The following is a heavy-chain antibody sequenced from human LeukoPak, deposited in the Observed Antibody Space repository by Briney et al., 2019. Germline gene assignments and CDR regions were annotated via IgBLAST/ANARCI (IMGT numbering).Heavy chain of an antibody. J-gene: IGHJ6*04. D-gene: IGHD6-19*01. CDR2: IIPIFGTA. CDR3: ARHVSSGWYYYYYGMDV. CDR1: GGTFSSYA. V-gene: IGHV1-69*13. Sequence: ASVKVSCKASGGTFSSYAISWVRQAPGQGLEWMGGIIPIFGTANYAQKFQGRVTITADESTSTAYMELRSLRSEDTAVYYCARHVSSGWYYYYYGMDVWGKGTTVTVSS.